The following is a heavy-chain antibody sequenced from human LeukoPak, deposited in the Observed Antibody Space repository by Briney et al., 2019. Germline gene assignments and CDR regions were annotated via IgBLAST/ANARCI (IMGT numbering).Heavy chain of an antibody. V-gene: IGHV4-38-2*02. Sequence: SETLSLTCTVSGYSISSGYYCAWIRQPPGKGLEWIGSIYHSGSTYYNPSLKSRVTILVDTSKNQFSLKLSSVTAADTAVYYCARDKLGGFDYWGQGTLVTVSS. CDR3: ARDKLGGFDY. CDR2: IYHSGST. D-gene: IGHD7-27*01. J-gene: IGHJ4*02. CDR1: GYSISSGYY.